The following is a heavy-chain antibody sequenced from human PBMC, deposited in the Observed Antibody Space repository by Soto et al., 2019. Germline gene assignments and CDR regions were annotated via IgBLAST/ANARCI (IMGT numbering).Heavy chain of an antibody. CDR1: GFTVSSNY. CDR3: ARDPLWGTAMALWYFDL. J-gene: IGHJ2*01. V-gene: IGHV3-66*01. D-gene: IGHD5-18*01. CDR2: IYSGGST. Sequence: GGSLRLSCAASGFTVSSNYMSWVRQAPGKGLEWVSVIYSGGSTYYADSVKGRFIISRDDSKNTLYLQMNSLRAEDTAVYYCARDPLWGTAMALWYFDLWGRGTLVTVSS.